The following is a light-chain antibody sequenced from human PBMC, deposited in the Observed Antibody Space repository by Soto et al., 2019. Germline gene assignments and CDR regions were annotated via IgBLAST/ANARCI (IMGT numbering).Light chain of an antibody. V-gene: IGKV3-20*01. Sequence: EIVLTQSPGTLSLSPGERVTLSCRASQSVSSNFLAWYQQKHGQAPRLLLYGASNRAAGIPDRFSGSGSGTHCTLTISRLEPEDFAVYYCHQYSSSRRTFGQGTKVEIK. J-gene: IGKJ1*01. CDR1: QSVSSNF. CDR2: GAS. CDR3: HQYSSSRRT.